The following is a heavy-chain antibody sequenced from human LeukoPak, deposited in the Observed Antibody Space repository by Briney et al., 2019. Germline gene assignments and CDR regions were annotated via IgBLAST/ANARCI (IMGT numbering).Heavy chain of an antibody. CDR3: ARQRWLQSVPPRPYYFDY. CDR2: IYYSGST. D-gene: IGHD5-24*01. CDR1: GGSISSYY. V-gene: IGHV4-59*01. J-gene: IGHJ4*02. Sequence: SETLSLTCTVSGGSISSYYWSWIRQPPGKGLEWIGYIYYSGSTNYNPSLKSRVTISVDTSKNQFSLKLSSVTAADTAVYYCARQRWLQSVPPRPYYFDYWGQGTLVTVSS.